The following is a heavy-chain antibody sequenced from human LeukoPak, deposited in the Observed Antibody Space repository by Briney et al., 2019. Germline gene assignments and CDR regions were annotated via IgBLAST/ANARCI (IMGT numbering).Heavy chain of an antibody. CDR2: IWHDGSYE. J-gene: IGHJ4*02. V-gene: IGHV3-33*06. D-gene: IGHD1-26*01. CDR1: GFTFTSYG. CDR3: AKDGVGATSLDC. Sequence: GGSLRLSCAASGFTFTSYGMHWVRQAPGKGLEWVAVIWHDGSYEYYADSVKGRFTISRDSSKNTLYLQMNSLRAEDTAVYYCAKDGVGATSLDCWGQGTLVTVSS.